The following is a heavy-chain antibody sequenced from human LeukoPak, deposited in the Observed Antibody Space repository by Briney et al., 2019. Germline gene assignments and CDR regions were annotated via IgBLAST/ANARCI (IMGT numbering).Heavy chain of an antibody. D-gene: IGHD3-16*02. J-gene: IGHJ3*02. V-gene: IGHV1-18*01. Sequence: ASVKVSCKASGYTFTSYGISWVRQAPGQGLEWMGWISAYNGNTNYAQKLQGRVTMTTDTSTSTAYMELRSLRSDDTAVYYCAREGELYDYVWGSYRSVAFDIWGQGTMVTVSS. CDR2: ISAYNGNT. CDR1: GYTFTSYG. CDR3: AREGELYDYVWGSYRSVAFDI.